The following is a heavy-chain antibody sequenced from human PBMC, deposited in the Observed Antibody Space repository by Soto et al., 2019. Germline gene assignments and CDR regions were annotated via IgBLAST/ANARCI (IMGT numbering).Heavy chain of an antibody. CDR3: ARDQTYYDFWSGLTGLDP. V-gene: IGHV3-66*01. Sequence: GGSLRLSCAASGFTVSSNYMSWVRQAPGKGLEWVSVIYSGGSTYYADSVKGRFTISRDNSKNTLYLQMNSLRAEDTAVYYCARDQTYYDFWSGLTGLDPWGQGTLVTVSS. J-gene: IGHJ5*02. CDR1: GFTVSSNY. CDR2: IYSGGST. D-gene: IGHD3-3*01.